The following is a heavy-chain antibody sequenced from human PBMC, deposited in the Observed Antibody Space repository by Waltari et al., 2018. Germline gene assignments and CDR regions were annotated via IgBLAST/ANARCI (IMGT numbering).Heavy chain of an antibody. CDR2: IIPILGIA. V-gene: IGHV1-69*04. D-gene: IGHD2-21*02. CDR3: ARDGDYGGNSGVGYFDY. CDR1: GGTFSSYA. J-gene: IGHJ4*02. Sequence: QVQLVQSGAEVKKPGSSVKVSCKASGGTFSSYAISWVRQAPGQGLEWMGGIIPILGIANDAQKFQGRVTITADESTSTAYMELSSLRSEDTAVYYCARDGDYGGNSGVGYFDYWGQGTLVTVSS.